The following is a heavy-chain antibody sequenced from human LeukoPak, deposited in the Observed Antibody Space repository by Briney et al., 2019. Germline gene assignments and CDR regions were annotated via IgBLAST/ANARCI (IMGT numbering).Heavy chain of an antibody. V-gene: IGHV3-7*01. D-gene: IGHD3-3*01. J-gene: IGHJ6*03. CDR3: ARGDFGVVISWYYYYMDV. CDR2: IKQDGSEK. Sequence: GGSLRLSCAASGFTFSSYWMSWVRQAPGKGLEWVANIKQDGSEKYYVDSVKGRFTISRDNAKNSLYLQMNSLRAEDTAVYYCARGDFGVVISWYYYYMDVWGRGTTVTVSS. CDR1: GFTFSSYW.